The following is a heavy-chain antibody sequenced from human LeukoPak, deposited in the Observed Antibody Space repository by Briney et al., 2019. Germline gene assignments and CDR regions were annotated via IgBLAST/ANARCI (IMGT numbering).Heavy chain of an antibody. D-gene: IGHD1-26*01. J-gene: IGHJ3*02. CDR2: IYYSGST. CDR3: ARGEGATGKAFDI. V-gene: IGHV4-59*01. Sequence: SETLSLTCTVSGGSISSYYWSWIRQPPGKGLEWIGYIYYSGSTNYNPSLKSRVTISVDTSKNQFSLKLSSVTAADTALYYCARGEGATGKAFDIWGQGTMLTVSS. CDR1: GGSISSYY.